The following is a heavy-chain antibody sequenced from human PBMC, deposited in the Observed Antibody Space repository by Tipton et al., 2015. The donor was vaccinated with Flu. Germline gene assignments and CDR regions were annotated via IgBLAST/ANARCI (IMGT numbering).Heavy chain of an antibody. CDR1: GGSIGSYY. Sequence: PGLVKPSETLSLTCTVSGGSIGSYYWNWIRQPPGKGQEWIGYIYNSEYTKYNPSLKSRVTISVDTARKQFSLHLRSVTAADTAVYYCARDPSLGMPDYFDFWGQGTLVTASS. CDR3: ARDPSLGMPDYFDF. V-gene: IGHV4-59*12. D-gene: IGHD2-2*01. J-gene: IGHJ4*02. CDR2: IYNSEYT.